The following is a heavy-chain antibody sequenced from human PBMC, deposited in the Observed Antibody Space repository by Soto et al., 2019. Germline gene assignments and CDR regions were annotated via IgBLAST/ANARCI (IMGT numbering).Heavy chain of an antibody. CDR3: ARDPFPRVYGMDV. J-gene: IGHJ6*02. CDR1: GGSISSGDYY. CDR2: IYYSGST. Sequence: PSETLSLTCTVSGGSISSGDYYWSWISQPPGKGLEWIGYIYYSGSTYYNPSLKSRVTISVDTSKNQFSLKLSSVTAADTAVYYCARDPFPRVYGMDVWGQGTTVTVSS. D-gene: IGHD3-10*01. V-gene: IGHV4-30-4*01.